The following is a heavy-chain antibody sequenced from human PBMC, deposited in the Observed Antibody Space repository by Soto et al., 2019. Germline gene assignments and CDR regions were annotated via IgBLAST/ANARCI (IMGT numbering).Heavy chain of an antibody. D-gene: IGHD6-13*01. CDR1: GYTFTSYY. CDR2: INPSGGST. Sequence: GASVKVSCKASGYTFTSYYMHWVRQAPGQGLEWMGIINPSGGSTSYAQKFQGRVTMTRDTSTSTVYMELSSLRSEDTAVYYCARWAAAGVYYYYGMDVWGQGTTVTVS. J-gene: IGHJ6*02. CDR3: ARWAAAGVYYYYGMDV. V-gene: IGHV1-46*01.